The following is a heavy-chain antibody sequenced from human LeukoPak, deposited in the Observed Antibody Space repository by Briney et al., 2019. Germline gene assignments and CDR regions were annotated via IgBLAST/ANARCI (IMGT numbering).Heavy chain of an antibody. D-gene: IGHD1-26*01. J-gene: IGHJ4*02. CDR2: IGYDGSNQ. CDR1: GFTFNNYG. V-gene: IGHV3-33*01. Sequence: PGGSLRLSCAASGFTFNNYGMHWVRQAPGKGLDWVTVIGYDGSNQHYADSVKGRFTISRDNSKNTLYLQMNSLRAEDTAVYYCARLGLWSGSYYTFDYWGQGTLVTVSS. CDR3: ARLGLWSGSYYTFDY.